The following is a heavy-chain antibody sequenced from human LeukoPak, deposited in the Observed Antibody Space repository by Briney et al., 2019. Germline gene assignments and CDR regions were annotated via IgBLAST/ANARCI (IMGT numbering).Heavy chain of an antibody. D-gene: IGHD4-17*01. CDR3: ARRGLRSIEDY. J-gene: IGHJ4*02. V-gene: IGHV4-39*01. CDR1: GGSISSSSYY. CDR2: IYYSGST. Sequence: SETLSLTCTVSGGSISSSSYYWGWIRQPPGKGLEWIGSIYYSGSTYYNPSLKSRVTISVDTSKNQFSLKLSSVTAADTAVYYCARRGLRSIEDYWGQGTLVTVSS.